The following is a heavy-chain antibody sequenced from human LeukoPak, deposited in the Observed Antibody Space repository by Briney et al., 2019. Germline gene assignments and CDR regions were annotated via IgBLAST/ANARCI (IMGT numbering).Heavy chain of an antibody. CDR2: IGGFGGST. CDR1: GFTFSSYA. CDR3: AKGGGSSSWYHY. V-gene: IGHV3-23*01. Sequence: PGGSLRLSCAASGFTFSSYAMSWVRQAPGKGLEWVSTIGGFGGSTYYADSVKGRFTISRDSSKNTLYLQMDSLRAEDTAVYYCAKGGGSSSWYHYWGQGTLVTVSS. J-gene: IGHJ4*02. D-gene: IGHD6-13*01.